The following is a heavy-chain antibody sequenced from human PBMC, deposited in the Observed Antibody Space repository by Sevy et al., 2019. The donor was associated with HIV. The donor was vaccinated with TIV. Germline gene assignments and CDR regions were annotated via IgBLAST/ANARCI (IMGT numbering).Heavy chain of an antibody. CDR3: ARGSHGYDYVWGSYYFDY. Sequence: RGSLRLSCAASGFTVSSNYMSWVRQAPGKGLEWVSVIYSGGSTYYADSVKGRFTISRDNSKNTLYLQMNSLRAEDTAVYYCARGSHGYDYVWGSYYFDYWGQGTLVTVSS. J-gene: IGHJ4*02. D-gene: IGHD3-16*01. CDR2: IYSGGST. V-gene: IGHV3-53*01. CDR1: GFTVSSNY.